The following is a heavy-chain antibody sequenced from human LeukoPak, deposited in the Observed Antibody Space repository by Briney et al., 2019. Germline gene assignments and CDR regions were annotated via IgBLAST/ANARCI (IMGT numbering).Heavy chain of an antibody. CDR1: GYTLTELS. CDR2: FDPEDGET. Sequence: ASVKVSCKVSGYTLTELSMHWVRQAPGKGLEWMGGFDPEDGETIYAQKFQGRVTMTEDTSTDTAYMELSSLRSEDTAVYYCATGVSKHGDMSSPMRYYRYMDVWGKGTTVTISS. J-gene: IGHJ6*03. D-gene: IGHD5/OR15-5a*01. V-gene: IGHV1-24*01. CDR3: ATGVSKHGDMSSPMRYYRYMDV.